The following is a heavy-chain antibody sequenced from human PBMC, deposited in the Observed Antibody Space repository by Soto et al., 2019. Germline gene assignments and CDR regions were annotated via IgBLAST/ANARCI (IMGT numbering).Heavy chain of an antibody. Sequence: QVQLVQSGAEVKKPGASVKVSCKASGYTFTNYAFSWVRQAPGQGLEWMGWISAYNGNTNYPQKLQGRVTMTTDTTTRTAYIELRGLRSDDTAVYYCARDLAAAGPFDCWGQGTLVTVSS. J-gene: IGHJ4*02. CDR3: ARDLAAAGPFDC. D-gene: IGHD6-13*01. CDR2: ISAYNGNT. V-gene: IGHV1-18*01. CDR1: GYTFTNYA.